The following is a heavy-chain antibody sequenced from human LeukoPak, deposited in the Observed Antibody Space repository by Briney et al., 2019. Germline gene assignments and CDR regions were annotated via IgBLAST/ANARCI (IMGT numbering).Heavy chain of an antibody. Sequence: SETLSLTCTVSGGSISSYYWSWIRQPPGKGLEWIGSIYYSGSTYYNPSLKSRVTISVDTSKNQFSLKLSSVTAADTAVYYCARDLNYFDYWGQGTLVTVSS. CDR1: GGSISSYY. J-gene: IGHJ4*02. CDR3: ARDLNYFDY. V-gene: IGHV4-59*12. CDR2: IYYSGST.